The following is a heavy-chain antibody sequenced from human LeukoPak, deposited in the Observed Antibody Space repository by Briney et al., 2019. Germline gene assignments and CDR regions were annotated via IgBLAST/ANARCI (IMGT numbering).Heavy chain of an antibody. Sequence: PGGSLRLSCAASGFTFSSYSMNWVRQAPGKGLEWVSSISSSSYIYYADSVKGRFTISRDNAKNSLYLQMNSLRAEDMALYYCAKGRSCCSGGSCYSCAFDIWGQGTMVTVSS. CDR3: AKGRSCCSGGSCYSCAFDI. J-gene: IGHJ3*02. CDR2: ISSSSYI. D-gene: IGHD2-15*01. CDR1: GFTFSSYS. V-gene: IGHV3-21*04.